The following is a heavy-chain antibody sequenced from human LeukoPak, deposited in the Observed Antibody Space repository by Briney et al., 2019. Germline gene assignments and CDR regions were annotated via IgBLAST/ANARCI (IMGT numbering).Heavy chain of an antibody. J-gene: IGHJ6*03. V-gene: IGHV4-39*07. CDR2: ISYSGST. Sequence: SETLSLTCTVSGGSISSSSYYWGWIRQPPGKGLEWIGSISYSGSTYYNPSLKSRVAISVDTSKIQFSLKLSSVTAADTAVYYCARVLTPSYYYMDVWGKGTTVTVSS. CDR3: ARVLTPSYYYMDV. CDR1: GGSISSSSYY. D-gene: IGHD2-8*01.